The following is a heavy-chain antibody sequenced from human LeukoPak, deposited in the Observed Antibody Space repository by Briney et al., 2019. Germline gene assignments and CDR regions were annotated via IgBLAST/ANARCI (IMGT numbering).Heavy chain of an antibody. Sequence: PSETLSLTCAVYGGSFSGYYWSWIRQPPGKGLEWIGEINHSGSTNYNPSLKSRVTISVDTSKNQFSLKLSSVTAADTAVYYCARGGCSSTSCYSADFDYWGQGTLATVSS. CDR1: GGSFSGYY. J-gene: IGHJ4*02. CDR3: ARGGCSSTSCYSADFDY. D-gene: IGHD2-2*01. V-gene: IGHV4-34*01. CDR2: INHSGST.